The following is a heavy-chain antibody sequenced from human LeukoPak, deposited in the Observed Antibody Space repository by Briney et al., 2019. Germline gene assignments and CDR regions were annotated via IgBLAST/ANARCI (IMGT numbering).Heavy chain of an antibody. Sequence: GGSLRLSCAASGFTFSSYAMSWVRQAPGKGLEWVSSISGSGGSTYYADSVKGRFTISRDNSKDTLYLQVNSLRAEDTAVYYCAKEKALVVITYFDYWGQGTLVTVSS. CDR1: GFTFSSYA. J-gene: IGHJ4*02. CDR3: AKEKALVVITYFDY. D-gene: IGHD3-22*01. V-gene: IGHV3-23*01. CDR2: ISGSGGST.